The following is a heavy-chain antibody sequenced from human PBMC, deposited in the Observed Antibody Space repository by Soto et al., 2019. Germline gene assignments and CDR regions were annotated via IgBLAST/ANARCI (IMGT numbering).Heavy chain of an antibody. CDR1: GFTLSDYY. D-gene: IGHD2-2*01. CDR3: ARVPDCSSSGCYSYFDI. J-gene: IGHJ4*02. CDR2: ISNDGSNT. V-gene: IGHV3-74*01. Sequence: EVQLVESGGGVVQPGGSLRLSCAASGFTLSDYYMHWARQAPGKGLVWVSRISNDGSNTDYADSVKGRFTISRDNAKNTMHLQMNSLRAEDTAVYYCARVPDCSSSGCYSYFDIWGQGTLVTVSS.